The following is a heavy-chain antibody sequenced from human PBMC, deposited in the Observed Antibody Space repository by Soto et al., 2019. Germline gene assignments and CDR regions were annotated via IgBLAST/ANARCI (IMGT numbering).Heavy chain of an antibody. Sequence: ASVKVSCKASGYTFTSYAMHWVRQAPGQRLEWMGWINAGNGNAKYSQKFQGRVTITRDTSASTAYMELSSLRSEDTAVYYCAIKEKYYYDSSGYWNYWGQGTLVTVSS. CDR2: INAGNGNA. D-gene: IGHD3-22*01. J-gene: IGHJ4*02. CDR1: GYTFTSYA. CDR3: AIKEKYYYDSSGYWNY. V-gene: IGHV1-3*01.